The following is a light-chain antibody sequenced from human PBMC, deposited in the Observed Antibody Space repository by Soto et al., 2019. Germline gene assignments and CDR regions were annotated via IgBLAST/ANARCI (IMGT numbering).Light chain of an antibody. CDR1: SSDVDGYHY. CDR2: EVS. Sequence: QSALTQPASVSGSPGQSITISCTGTSSDVDGYHYVSWYQQHPGKAPKLMIYEVSNRPSGVSNRFSGSKSVNTASLTISGLRAEDEADYYCSSYTSSSTLLFGGGTKLTVL. J-gene: IGLJ2*01. CDR3: SSYTSSSTLL. V-gene: IGLV2-14*01.